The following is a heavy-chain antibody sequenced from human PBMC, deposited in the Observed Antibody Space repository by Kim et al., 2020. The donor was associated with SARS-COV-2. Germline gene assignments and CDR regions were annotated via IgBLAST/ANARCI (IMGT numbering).Heavy chain of an antibody. Sequence: GESLKISCRGSGYTFTNTWIGWVRQMPGKGLEWMGIIHPRNYDTKYSPSFQGQVTISADWSISTAYLQWSGLKASDTATYYCARHRQGAYGDCMDVWGQGTTVTVS. CDR3: ARHRQGAYGDCMDV. V-gene: IGHV5-51*01. D-gene: IGHD4-17*01. J-gene: IGHJ6*02. CDR2: IHPRNYDT. CDR1: GYTFTNTW.